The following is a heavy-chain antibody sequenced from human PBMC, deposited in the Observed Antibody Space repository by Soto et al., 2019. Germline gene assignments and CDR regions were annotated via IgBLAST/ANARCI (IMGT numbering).Heavy chain of an antibody. CDR1: GFSFSNYA. V-gene: IGHV3-48*02. D-gene: IGHD3-22*01. CDR2: ISIGSGSI. J-gene: IGHJ3*01. CDR3: VRDDRWAFDF. Sequence: EVQLVESGGGLVQPGVSRRVSCAASGFSFSNYAMNWVRQAPGKGLEWVSYISIGSGSIFYADSVKGRFTISRDDAKNSLYLQMNTLRDEDTAVYYCVRDDRWAFDFWGQGTMVTVSS.